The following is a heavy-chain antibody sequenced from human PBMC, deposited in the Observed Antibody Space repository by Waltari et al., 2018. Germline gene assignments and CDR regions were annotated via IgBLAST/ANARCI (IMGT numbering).Heavy chain of an antibody. V-gene: IGHV3-7*01. CDR2: IKQDVSES. Sequence: EVQLVESGGGLVQPGGSLRLSCTASGFPFSSYSMVWVRQAPGKGLEWVATIKQDVSESYYVDSVKGRFTFSRDNAKNSLYLQMNSLRAEDTAVYYCARPYSSGWYINFDYWGQGTLVTVSS. CDR3: ARPYSSGWYINFDY. J-gene: IGHJ4*02. CDR1: GFPFSSYS. D-gene: IGHD6-19*01.